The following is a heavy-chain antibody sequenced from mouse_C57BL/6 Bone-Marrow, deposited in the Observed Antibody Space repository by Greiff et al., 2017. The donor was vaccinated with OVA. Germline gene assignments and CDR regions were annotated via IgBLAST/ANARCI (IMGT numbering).Heavy chain of an antibody. V-gene: IGHV1-53*01. J-gene: IGHJ2*01. CDR3: ARWGDGSSYTFDY. CDR1: GYTFTSYW. Sequence: VQLQQPGPELVKPGASVKLSCKASGYTFTSYWIHWVKQRPGQGLEWIGNINPSNGDTDYNEKFKNRATLTVDKSSSTAYIQLSSLTSEDSAVYYCARWGDGSSYTFDYWGQGTTLTVSS. CDR2: INPSNGDT. D-gene: IGHD1-1*01.